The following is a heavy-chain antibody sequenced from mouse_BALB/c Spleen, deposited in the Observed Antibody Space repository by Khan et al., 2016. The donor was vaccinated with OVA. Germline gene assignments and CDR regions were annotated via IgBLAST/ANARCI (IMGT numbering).Heavy chain of an antibody. D-gene: IGHD3-3*01. J-gene: IGHJ3*01. Sequence: EVQLQESGPELMKPGASVNISCKASGYSFTTYYIHWVKQSRGKSLEWIGYIDPFNTGTDYNQKFKGQATLTVDTSSNPAYLHLTSLTSEDSAVYYCARGTFNYWGQGTLVTVAA. CDR1: GYSFTTYY. CDR2: IDPFNTGT. CDR3: ARGTFNY. V-gene: IGHV1S135*01.